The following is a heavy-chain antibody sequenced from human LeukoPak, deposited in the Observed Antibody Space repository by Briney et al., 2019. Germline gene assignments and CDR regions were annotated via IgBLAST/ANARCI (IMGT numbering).Heavy chain of an antibody. J-gene: IGHJ4*02. CDR1: GGTFSSYG. CDR2: IIPFFGTA. V-gene: IGHV1-69*06. CDR3: ARGGKYSSGWYFDY. D-gene: IGHD6-19*01. Sequence: SVKVSCKASGGTFSSYGIAWVRQAPGQGLEWMGGIIPFFGTAMYAQKFQGRVTITADKSTSTVYMELRSLRSDDTAVYYCARGGKYSSGWYFDYWGQGTLVTVSS.